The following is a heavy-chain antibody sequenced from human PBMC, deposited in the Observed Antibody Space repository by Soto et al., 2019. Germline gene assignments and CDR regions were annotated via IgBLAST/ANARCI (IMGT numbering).Heavy chain of an antibody. J-gene: IGHJ6*02. CDR2: IIPIFGTA. CDR1: GGTLSSYA. CDR3: ARPRIAARYYYYYGMDV. D-gene: IGHD6-6*01. V-gene: IGHV1-69*13. Sequence: SVKVSCKAPGGTLSSYAISWVRQAPGQGLEWMGGIIPIFGTANYAQKFQGRVTITADESTSTAYMELSSLRSEDTAVYYCARPRIAARYYYYYGMDVWGQGTTVTVSS.